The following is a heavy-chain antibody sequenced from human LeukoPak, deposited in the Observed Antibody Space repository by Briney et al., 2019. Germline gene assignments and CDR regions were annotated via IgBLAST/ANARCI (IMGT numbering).Heavy chain of an antibody. CDR2: IIPILGIA. D-gene: IGHD4-17*01. CDR3: ARDFHHDYGDYSWFDP. J-gene: IGHJ5*02. Sequence: SVKVSCKASGGTFSSYAISWVRQAPGQGLERVGGIIPILGIANYVQKFQGRVTITADKSTSTAYMELSSLRSEDTAVYYCARDFHHDYGDYSWFDPWGQGTLVTVSS. CDR1: GGTFSSYA. V-gene: IGHV1-69*04.